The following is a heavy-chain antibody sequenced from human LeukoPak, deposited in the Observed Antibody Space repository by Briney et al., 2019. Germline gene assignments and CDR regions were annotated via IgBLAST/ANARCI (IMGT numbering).Heavy chain of an antibody. CDR2: IYHSGST. D-gene: IGHD4-17*01. V-gene: IGHV4-38-2*01. CDR1: GYSISSGYY. Sequence: PETLSLTCAVSGYSISSGYYWGWIRQPPGKGLEWIGSIYHSGSTYYNPSLKSRVTISVDTSKNQFSLKLSSVTAADTAVYYCARHVYHPVTTVWAFDIWGQGTMVTVSS. CDR3: ARHVYHPVTTVWAFDI. J-gene: IGHJ3*02.